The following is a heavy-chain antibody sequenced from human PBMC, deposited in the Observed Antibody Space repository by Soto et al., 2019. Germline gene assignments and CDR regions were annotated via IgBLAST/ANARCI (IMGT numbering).Heavy chain of an antibody. D-gene: IGHD2-2*01. CDR1: GFTFSSYA. Sequence: LRLSCAASGFTFSSYAMHWVRQAPVNGLEWVAVISYDGSNKYYADSVKGRFTISRDDSKNTLYLQMNSLRAEDTAVYYCARPHCSSTSCHYTFFEYWGQGTLVTVSS. J-gene: IGHJ4*02. CDR3: ARPHCSSTSCHYTFFEY. V-gene: IGHV3-30-3*01. CDR2: ISYDGSNK.